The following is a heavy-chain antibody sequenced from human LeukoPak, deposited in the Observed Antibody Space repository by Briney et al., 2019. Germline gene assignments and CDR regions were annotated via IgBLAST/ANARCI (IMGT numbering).Heavy chain of an antibody. Sequence: PGGSLRLSCAASGFTFSDYAMSWVRQAPGKGLERVSSITSSGASTDYADSVKGRFTISRDNSKKTLYLQMKSLKADDTAVYFCAKGGPTILSQFDFWGQGSLVAVSS. CDR1: GFTFSDYA. CDR3: AKGGPTILSQFDF. J-gene: IGHJ4*02. D-gene: IGHD5-24*01. CDR2: ITSSGAST. V-gene: IGHV3-23*01.